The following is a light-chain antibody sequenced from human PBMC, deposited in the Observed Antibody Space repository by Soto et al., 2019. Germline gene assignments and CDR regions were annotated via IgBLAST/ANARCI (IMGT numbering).Light chain of an antibody. CDR3: QKYNNWPRIT. Sequence: EIVLTQSPPTLSMSPGERVILSCRASQSVNTNLAWYQQRPGQAPRLLMYGASNRATGIPDRFSGSGSGTEFTLTISRLQSEDFAVYYCQKYNNWPRITFGQGTRLEI. CDR1: QSVNTN. V-gene: IGKV3-15*01. J-gene: IGKJ5*01. CDR2: GAS.